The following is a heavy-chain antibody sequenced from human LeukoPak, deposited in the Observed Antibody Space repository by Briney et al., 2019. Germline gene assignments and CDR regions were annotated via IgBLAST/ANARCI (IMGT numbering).Heavy chain of an antibody. D-gene: IGHD3-16*01. CDR2: ISYDGSNK. CDR1: GFTFSSYA. CDR3: ARGYWGFHNLSHLDY. Sequence: GGSLRLSCAASGFTFSSYAMHWVRQAPGKGLEWVAVISYDGSNKYYADSVKGRFTISRDNSKNTLYLQMNSLRAEDTAVYYCARGYWGFHNLSHLDYWGQGTLVTVSS. V-gene: IGHV3-30-3*01. J-gene: IGHJ4*02.